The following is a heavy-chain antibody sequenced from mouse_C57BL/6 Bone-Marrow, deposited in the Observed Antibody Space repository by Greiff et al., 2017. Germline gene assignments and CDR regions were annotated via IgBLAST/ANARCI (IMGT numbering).Heavy chain of an antibody. CDR1: GYTFTSHW. J-gene: IGHJ4*01. V-gene: IGHV1-56*01. Sequence: QVQLQQSGPELVRPGASVKISCTAPGYTFTSHWMQWVRQRPGQGLAWIGEIFPGSGSTYYNEKFKGKATLTVDTSASTAYMQLSRLTAEGSEVYFSARKKFYDGYYGDAMDYWGQGTSVTVSS. CDR3: ARKKFYDGYYGDAMDY. D-gene: IGHD2-3*01. CDR2: IFPGSGST.